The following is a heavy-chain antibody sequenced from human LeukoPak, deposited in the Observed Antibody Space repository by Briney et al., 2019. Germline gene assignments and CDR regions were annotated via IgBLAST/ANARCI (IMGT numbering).Heavy chain of an antibody. J-gene: IGHJ4*02. CDR2: INTDGSST. CDR3: ARDGTYGGKSLSYDY. V-gene: IGHV3-74*01. D-gene: IGHD4-23*01. Sequence: GGSLRLSCAASGFTFSSYWMHWVRQAPGKGLVWVSRINTDGSSTSYADSVKGRFTISRDNAKNTLYLQMNSLSAEDTAVYYCARDGTYGGKSLSYDYWGQGTLVTVSS. CDR1: GFTFSSYW.